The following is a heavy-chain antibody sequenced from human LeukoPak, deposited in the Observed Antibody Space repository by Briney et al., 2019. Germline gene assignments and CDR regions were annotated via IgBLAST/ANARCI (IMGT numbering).Heavy chain of an antibody. Sequence: SGGSLRLSCAASGFTFSNYGMHWVRQAPGKGLEWVAVLSYDGSRKYYADSVKGRFTISRDNSKNTLYVQMNSLRAEDTAVYYCARSGQLWLSSHDYWGQGTLVTVS. D-gene: IGHD5-18*01. J-gene: IGHJ4*02. V-gene: IGHV3-30*03. CDR3: ARSGQLWLSSHDY. CDR1: GFTFSNYG. CDR2: LSYDGSRK.